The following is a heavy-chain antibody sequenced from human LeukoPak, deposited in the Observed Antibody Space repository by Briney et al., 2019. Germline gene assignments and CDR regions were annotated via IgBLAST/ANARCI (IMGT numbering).Heavy chain of an antibody. CDR1: GFTFSTYW. D-gene: IGHD6-6*01. Sequence: QPGGSLRVSCAASGFTFSTYWMHWVRQAPGEGQVWVSRINSDDSIINYADSVKGRFTISRDNAKNTLYLQMNSLRAEDTAVYYCAKVPRPLSAPSIAFDYWGQGTLVTVSS. J-gene: IGHJ4*02. V-gene: IGHV3-74*01. CDR3: AKVPRPLSAPSIAFDY. CDR2: INSDDSII.